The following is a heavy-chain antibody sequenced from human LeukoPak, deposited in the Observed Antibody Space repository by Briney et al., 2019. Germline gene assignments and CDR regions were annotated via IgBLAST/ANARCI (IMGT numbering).Heavy chain of an antibody. CDR1: GGTFSSYA. CDR3: ARAPIGYCSGGSCYEHAFDI. CDR2: IIPIFGTA. Sequence: SVKVSCKASGGTFSSYAISWVRQAPGQGLEWMGGIIPIFGTANYAQKFQGRVTITADESTSTAYMELSSLGSEDTAVYYCARAPIGYCSGGSCYEHAFDIWGQGTMVTVSS. J-gene: IGHJ3*02. V-gene: IGHV1-69*13. D-gene: IGHD2-15*01.